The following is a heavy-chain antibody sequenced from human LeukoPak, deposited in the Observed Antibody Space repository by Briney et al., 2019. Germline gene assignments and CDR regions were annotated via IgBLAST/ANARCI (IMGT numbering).Heavy chain of an antibody. Sequence: ASVKVSCKASGYTFTSYAMNWVRQAPGQGLEWMGWINTNTGNPTYAQGFTGRFVSSLDTSVSTTYLQISSLEAEDTAVYYCARAFQSLGGLSLPDYWGQGTLVTVSS. CDR2: INTNTGNP. CDR3: ARAFQSLGGLSLPDY. D-gene: IGHD3-16*02. CDR1: GYTFTSYA. J-gene: IGHJ4*02. V-gene: IGHV7-4-1*02.